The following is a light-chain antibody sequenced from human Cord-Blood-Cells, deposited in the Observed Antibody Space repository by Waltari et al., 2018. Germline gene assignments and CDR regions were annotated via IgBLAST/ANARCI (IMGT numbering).Light chain of an antibody. CDR3: SSYTSSSTWV. V-gene: IGLV2-14*03. Sequence: QSALTQPASVSGSPGQSITISCTGTSRDVGGYNYVSWYQPHPGKAPKLMIYDVSNRPSGVSNRFSGSESGNTASLTISGLQAEDEADYYCSSYTSSSTWVFGGGTKLTVL. J-gene: IGLJ3*02. CDR2: DVS. CDR1: SRDVGGYNY.